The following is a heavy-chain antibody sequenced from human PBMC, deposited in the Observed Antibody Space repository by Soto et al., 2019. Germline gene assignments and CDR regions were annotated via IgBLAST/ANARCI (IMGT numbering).Heavy chain of an antibody. V-gene: IGHV3-21*01. Sequence: PGGSLRLSCAASGFTFSSYSMNWVRQAPGKGLEWVSSISSSSSYIYYADSVKGRFTISRDNAKNSLYLQMNSLRAEDTAVYYCARDGPSRGIFDYWGQGTLVTVSS. CDR2: ISSSSSYI. CDR1: GFTFSSYS. D-gene: IGHD3-16*01. J-gene: IGHJ4*02. CDR3: ARDGPSRGIFDY.